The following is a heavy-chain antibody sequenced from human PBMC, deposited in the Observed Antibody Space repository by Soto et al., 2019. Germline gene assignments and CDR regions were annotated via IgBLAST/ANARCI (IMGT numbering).Heavy chain of an antibody. Sequence: ASETLSLTCTVSGGSISSYYWSWIRQPPGKELEWIGYIYYSGSTNYNPSLKSRVTISVDTSKNQFSLKLSSVTAADTAVYYCARGGDILAGYPLDFDYWGQGSLVTVSS. CDR3: ARGGDILAGYPLDFDY. J-gene: IGHJ4*02. CDR2: IYYSGST. V-gene: IGHV4-59*01. CDR1: GGSISSYY. D-gene: IGHD3-9*01.